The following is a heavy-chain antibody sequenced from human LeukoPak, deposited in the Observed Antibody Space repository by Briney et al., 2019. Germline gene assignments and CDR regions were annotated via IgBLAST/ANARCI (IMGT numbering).Heavy chain of an antibody. D-gene: IGHD3-3*01. J-gene: IGHJ5*02. Sequence: ASVKVSCKASGYTFTSYGIGWVRQAPGQGLEWMGWIGAYNGNTNYAQKLQGRVTMTTDTSTSTAYMELRSLRSDDTAVYYCARDLLPQYYDFWSGSPNWFDPWGQGTLVTVSS. CDR1: GYTFTSYG. V-gene: IGHV1-18*01. CDR3: ARDLLPQYYDFWSGSPNWFDP. CDR2: IGAYNGNT.